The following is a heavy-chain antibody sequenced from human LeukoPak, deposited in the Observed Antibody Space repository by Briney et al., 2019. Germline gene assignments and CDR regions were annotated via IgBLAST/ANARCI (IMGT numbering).Heavy chain of an antibody. CDR2: IRSSGGST. V-gene: IGHV3-23*01. D-gene: IGHD6-19*01. Sequence: GGSLRLSCAASGFTFSTYAMSWVRQAPGKGLEWVSTIRSSGGSTYYADSVKGRFTISRDNSKNTLYLQMNSLRAEDTAVYYCAKDRRGASGWDYFDYWGQGTLVIVSS. CDR1: GFTFSTYA. CDR3: AKDRRGASGWDYFDY. J-gene: IGHJ4*02.